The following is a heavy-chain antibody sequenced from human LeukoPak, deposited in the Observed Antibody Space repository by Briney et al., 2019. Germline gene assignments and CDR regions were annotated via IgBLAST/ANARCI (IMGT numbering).Heavy chain of an antibody. CDR1: GFTFSNHG. J-gene: IGHJ4*02. Sequence: PGGSLRLSCAASGFTFSNHGMNWVRQAPGKGLEWVSGIISSSRSTYYADSVRGRFTISRDNSRNTLYLQMNSLRAEDTAVYYCARGQKYRNGYTVTELGSGYFDYWGQGTLVTVSS. V-gene: IGHV3-23*01. CDR3: ARGQKYRNGYTVTELGSGYFDY. CDR2: IISSSRST. D-gene: IGHD5-18*01.